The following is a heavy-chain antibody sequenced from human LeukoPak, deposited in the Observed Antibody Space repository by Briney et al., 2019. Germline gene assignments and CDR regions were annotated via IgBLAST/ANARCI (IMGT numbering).Heavy chain of an antibody. CDR1: GFTFDSYW. CDR3: ARGLNGDYY. Sequence: GGSLRLSCAASGFTFDSYWLLWVRQAPGKGLVWVSRINRDGTTTAYADSVKGRFTISRDNAKNTLYLQMNSLRAEGTAVYYCARGLNGDYYWGQGTLVTVSS. D-gene: IGHD2-21*02. V-gene: IGHV3-74*01. CDR2: INRDGTTT. J-gene: IGHJ4*02.